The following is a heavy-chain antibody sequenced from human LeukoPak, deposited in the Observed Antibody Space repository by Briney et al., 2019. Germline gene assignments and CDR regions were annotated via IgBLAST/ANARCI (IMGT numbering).Heavy chain of an antibody. V-gene: IGHV3-48*04. J-gene: IGHJ4*02. CDR2: ISTSSTTI. D-gene: IGHD6-19*01. CDR1: GFTFSDYP. CDR3: ARGPYTNGHYFDY. Sequence: GGSLRLSCAASGFTFSDYPMNWVRQAPGKGLEWVSYISTSSTTIYYADSVKGRFTISRDNARNSLYLQMNSLRAEDTAVYYCARGPYTNGHYFDYWGQGTLATVSS.